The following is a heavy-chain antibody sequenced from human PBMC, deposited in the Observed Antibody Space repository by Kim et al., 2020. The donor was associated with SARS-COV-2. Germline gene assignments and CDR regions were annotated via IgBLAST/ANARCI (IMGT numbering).Heavy chain of an antibody. CDR1: GGSISSYY. CDR2: IYYSGST. D-gene: IGHD2-2*01. Sequence: SETLSLTCTVSGGSISSYYWSWIRQPPGKGLEWIGYIYYSGSTNYNPSLKSRVTISVDTSKNQFSLKLSSVTAADTAVYYCARVGFLGYCSSTSCYGRDYCGMDVWGQGTTVTVSS. J-gene: IGHJ6*02. CDR3: ARVGFLGYCSSTSCYGRDYCGMDV. V-gene: IGHV4-59*01.